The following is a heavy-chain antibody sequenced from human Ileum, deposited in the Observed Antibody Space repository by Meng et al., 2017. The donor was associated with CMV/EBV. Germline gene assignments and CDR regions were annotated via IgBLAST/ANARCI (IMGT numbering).Heavy chain of an antibody. J-gene: IGHJ3*02. CDR2: IISSSSYI. D-gene: IGHD4-23*01. CDR3: ARAERWSGDRDAFDI. Sequence: GGSLRLFCAASGFTFSSYSMNWVRQAPGKGLEWVSSIISSSSYIYYADSVKGRFTISRDNAKNSLYLQMNSLRAEDTAVYYCARAERWSGDRDAFDIWGQGTMVTVSS. CDR1: GFTFSSYS. V-gene: IGHV3-21*01.